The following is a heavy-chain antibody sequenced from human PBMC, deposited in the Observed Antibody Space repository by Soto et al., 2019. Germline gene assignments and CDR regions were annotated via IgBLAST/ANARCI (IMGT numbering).Heavy chain of an antibody. V-gene: IGHV3-23*01. J-gene: IGHJ4*02. CDR2: ISGSGGST. D-gene: IGHD1-26*01. Sequence: GGSLRLSCAASGFTFSSYAMSWVRQAPGKGLEWVSAISGSGGSTYYADSVKGRSTISRDNSKNTLYLQMSSLRAEDTALYYCARDRRGNYYGVFDYWGQGALVTVSS. CDR3: ARDRRGNYYGVFDY. CDR1: GFTFSSYA.